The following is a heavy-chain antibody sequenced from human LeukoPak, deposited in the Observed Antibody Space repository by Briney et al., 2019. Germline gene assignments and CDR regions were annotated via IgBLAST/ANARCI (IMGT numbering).Heavy chain of an antibody. Sequence: GGSLRLSCAASGFTFSSYGMHWVRQAPGKGLEWVAVISYDGSNKYCADSVKGRFTISRDNSKNTLYLQMNSLRAEDTAVYYCAKERQIYSSSWSAETDYWGQGTLVTVSS. CDR2: ISYDGSNK. V-gene: IGHV3-30*18. CDR3: AKERQIYSSSWSAETDY. D-gene: IGHD6-13*01. J-gene: IGHJ4*02. CDR1: GFTFSSYG.